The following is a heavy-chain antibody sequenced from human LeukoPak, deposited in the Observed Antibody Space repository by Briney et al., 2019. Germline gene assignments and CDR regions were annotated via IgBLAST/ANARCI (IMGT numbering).Heavy chain of an antibody. V-gene: IGHV1-69*01. CDR2: IIPIPATA. J-gene: IGHJ4*02. CDR3: ARWAGESSSWNPALFDY. Sequence: ASVKVSCKASGGAFSNHAISWVRQAPGQGLEWMGVIIPIPATANYAQKFQGRVTITADESTSTVYMELSSPASEDTAVYYCARWAGESSSWNPALFDYWGQGTLVTVSS. CDR1: GGAFSNHA. D-gene: IGHD6-13*01.